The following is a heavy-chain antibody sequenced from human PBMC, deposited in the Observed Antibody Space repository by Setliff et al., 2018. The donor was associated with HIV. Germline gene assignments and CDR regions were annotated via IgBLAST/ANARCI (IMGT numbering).Heavy chain of an antibody. CDR3: TRLAGGYAGY. V-gene: IGHV4-4*09. Sequence: SATLSLTCTVSGASFTTHYWSLIRQPPGKGLEWIGCISTSGSTNYNPSLKSRVTLSIDMSKNQFSLKMSSVTAADTAAYYCTRLAGGYAGYWGQGTLVTVSS. J-gene: IGHJ4*02. CDR1: GASFTTHY. D-gene: IGHD5-12*01. CDR2: ISTSGST.